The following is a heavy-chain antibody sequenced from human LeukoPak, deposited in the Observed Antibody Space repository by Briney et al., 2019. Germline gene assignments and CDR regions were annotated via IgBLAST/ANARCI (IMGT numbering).Heavy chain of an antibody. CDR2: ISITSNTI. CDR1: GFSFRDYE. CDR3: ARGALDAYDS. V-gene: IGHV3-48*03. D-gene: IGHD5-24*01. Sequence: PGGSLRLSCAVSGFSFRDYEMNWVRQAPGKGLEWVSYISITSNTIHYADSVKGRFTISRDNTKNSLHLQMTRLRANDTAVYYCARGALDAYDSWGQGTPVTVSS. J-gene: IGHJ5*01.